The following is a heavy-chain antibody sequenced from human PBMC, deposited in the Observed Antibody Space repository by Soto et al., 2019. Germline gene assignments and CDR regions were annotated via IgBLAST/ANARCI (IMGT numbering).Heavy chain of an antibody. CDR1: GGSLFGDY. D-gene: IGHD5-12*01. CDR2: INYDGNT. V-gene: IGHV4-4*07. CDR3: ARARRLENWFDP. Sequence: PSETLSLTCTVSGGSLFGDYCTWIRQPAGGGLEWIGRINYDGNTNYSPSLKRRVTMSVDSSRKHFSLNLTSVTAADTASYFCARARRLENWFDPWGPGIQVTVSS. J-gene: IGHJ5*02.